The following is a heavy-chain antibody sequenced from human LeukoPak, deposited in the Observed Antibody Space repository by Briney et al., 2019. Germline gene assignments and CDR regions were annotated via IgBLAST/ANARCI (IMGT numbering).Heavy chain of an antibody. V-gene: IGHV4-59*01. J-gene: IGHJ6*03. CDR1: GGSISSYY. CDR3: ARSGYCSSTSCYRREYYYYYYMDV. D-gene: IGHD2-2*02. CDR2: IYYSGST. Sequence: SETLSLTCTVSGGSISSYYWSWIRQPPGKGLEWTGYIYYSGSTNYNPSLKSRVTISVDTSKNQFSLKLSSVTAADTAVYYCARSGYCSSTSCYRREYYYYYYMDVWGKGTTVTVSS.